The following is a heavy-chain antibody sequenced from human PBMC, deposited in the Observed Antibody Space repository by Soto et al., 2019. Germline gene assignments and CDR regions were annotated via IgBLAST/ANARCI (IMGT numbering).Heavy chain of an antibody. Sequence: SETLSLTCTVSGGSISSYYWSWIRQPPGKGLEWIGYIYYSGSTNYNPSRESRVTISVDTSKNQFSLKLSAVTAADTAVYYCARGVAVACTPLCFYYSYGMDGWGQGTTVTVSS. CDR3: ARGVAVACTPLCFYYSYGMDG. J-gene: IGHJ6*02. D-gene: IGHD6-19*01. V-gene: IGHV4-59*01. CDR1: GGSISSYY. CDR2: IYYSGST.